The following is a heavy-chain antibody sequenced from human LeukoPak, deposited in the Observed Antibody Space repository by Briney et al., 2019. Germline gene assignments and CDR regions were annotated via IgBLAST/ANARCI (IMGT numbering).Heavy chain of an antibody. V-gene: IGHV3-30*03. D-gene: IGHD3/OR15-3a*01. J-gene: IGHJ5*02. Sequence: GGSLRLSCAASGFTFSSYGMHWVRQAPGKGLEWVAVISYDGSNKYYADSVKGRFTISRDNSKNTLYLQMNSLRAEDTAVYYCTRDDDTSSHFGRLSWGQGTLVTVSS. CDR2: ISYDGSNK. CDR1: GFTFSSYG. CDR3: TRDDDTSSHFGRLS.